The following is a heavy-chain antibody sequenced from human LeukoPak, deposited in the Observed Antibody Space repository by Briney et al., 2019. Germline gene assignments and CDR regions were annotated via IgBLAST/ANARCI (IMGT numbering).Heavy chain of an antibody. V-gene: IGHV3-30*04. D-gene: IGHD3-22*01. CDR3: ARGAGHSRGYYYFDF. CDR2: ISYDGNYK. Sequence: GGSLRLSCAASGFTFSAYAMRWVRQAPGKGLEWVAIISYDGNYKSYADSVKGRFTISRDTSKSTLSLQLNSLRVEDTAVYYCARGAGHSRGYYYFDFWGQGTLVTVSS. J-gene: IGHJ4*02. CDR1: GFTFSAYA.